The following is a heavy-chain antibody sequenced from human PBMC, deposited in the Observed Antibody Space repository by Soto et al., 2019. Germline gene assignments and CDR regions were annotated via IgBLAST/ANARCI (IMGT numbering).Heavy chain of an antibody. CDR2: IYTSGST. CDR1: GGSISSYY. Sequence: SETLSLTCTISGGSISSYYWSWIRQPAGKGLEWIGRIYTSGSTNYNPSLKSRVTMSVDTSKNQFSLKLSSLRSEDTAVYYCARTLSGTRTGSWFDPWGQGTLVTVSS. J-gene: IGHJ5*02. CDR3: ARTLSGTRTGSWFDP. V-gene: IGHV4-4*07. D-gene: IGHD1-1*01.